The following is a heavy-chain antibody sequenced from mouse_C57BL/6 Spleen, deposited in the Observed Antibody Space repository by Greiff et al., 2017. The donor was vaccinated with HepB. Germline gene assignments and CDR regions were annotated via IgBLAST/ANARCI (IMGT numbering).Heavy chain of an antibody. CDR3: ARGGGYYVDWFAY. J-gene: IGHJ3*01. V-gene: IGHV1-50*01. D-gene: IGHD2-3*01. CDR2: IDPSDSYT. Sequence: QVQLQQPGAELVKPGASVKLSCKASGYTFTSYWMQWVKQRPGQGLEWIGEIDPSDSYTNYTQKFKGKATLTVDTSSSTAYMQISSLTSEDSAVYYCARGGGYYVDWFAYWGQGTLVTVSA. CDR1: GYTFTSYW.